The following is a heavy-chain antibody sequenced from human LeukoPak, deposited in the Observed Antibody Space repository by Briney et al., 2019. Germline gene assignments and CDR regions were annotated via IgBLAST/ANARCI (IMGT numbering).Heavy chain of an antibody. V-gene: IGHV3-15*04. CDR1: GFTFNYAW. Sequence: GGSLRLSCAASGFTFNYAWMSWVRQVPGKGLEWVGQTVSEIDGGTTDYAAPVRGRFTISRDDSKSTLYLQMSSLKIEDTAVYYCTTDEDWNYARKDVWGQGATVIVSS. CDR2: TVSEIDGGTT. J-gene: IGHJ6*02. CDR3: TTDEDWNYARKDV. D-gene: IGHD1-7*01.